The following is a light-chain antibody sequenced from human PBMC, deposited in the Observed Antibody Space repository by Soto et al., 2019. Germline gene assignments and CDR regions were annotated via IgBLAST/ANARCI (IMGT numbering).Light chain of an antibody. V-gene: IGKV3-20*01. CDR1: QSVSGSY. J-gene: IGKJ4*01. CDR2: GAS. Sequence: EIVLTQSPGTLSLSPGESATLSCRASQSVSGSYLAWYQQKPGQAPRLLIYGASSRATGIPDRFSGSGSGTDFTLTISRLESEDFAVYHCQQYEKSPLTFGGGTKVDIK. CDR3: QQYEKSPLT.